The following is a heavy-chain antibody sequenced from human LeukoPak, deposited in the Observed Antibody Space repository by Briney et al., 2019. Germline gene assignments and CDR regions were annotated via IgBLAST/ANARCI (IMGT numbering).Heavy chain of an antibody. J-gene: IGHJ5*02. V-gene: IGHV1-18*01. CDR2: ISANNGNT. CDR1: GYTFTSYA. D-gene: IGHD1-26*01. Sequence: ASVKVSCKASGYTFTSYAIIRVRQAPGQGLEWMVWISANNGNTNYAQKLQGRVTMTTDTSTSTAYMELRTLTSDDTAVYYCARQIVGATNWFDPWGQGTLVTVSS. CDR3: ARQIVGATNWFDP.